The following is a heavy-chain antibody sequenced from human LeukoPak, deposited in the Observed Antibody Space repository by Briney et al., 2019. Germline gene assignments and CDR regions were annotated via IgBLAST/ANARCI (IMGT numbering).Heavy chain of an antibody. CDR3: ARRRSGSYIDY. V-gene: IGHV5-51*01. CDR2: IYPSDSET. CDR1: GYIFTSYW. Sequence: GESLKISCKGSGYIFTSYWIGWVRQMPGKGLEWMGIIYPSDSETRYSPSFQGQVTISVDKSISTAYLQWSSLKASDTAMYYRARRRSGSYIDYWGQGTLVTVSS. J-gene: IGHJ4*02. D-gene: IGHD1-26*01.